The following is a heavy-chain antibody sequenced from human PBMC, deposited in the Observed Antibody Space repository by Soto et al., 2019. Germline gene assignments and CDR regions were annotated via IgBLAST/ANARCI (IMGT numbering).Heavy chain of an antibody. CDR3: AHRGPPHPSYGY. CDR2: IYWDDDK. Sequence: QITLKESGPTLVKPTQTLTPTCTFSGFSLSTSGVGVGWIRQPPGKALEWLALIYWDDDKRYSPSLKSRLTITKDTSKNQVVLTMTHMDPVDTATYYCAHRGPPHPSYGYWGQGTLVTVSP. CDR1: GFSLSTSGVG. J-gene: IGHJ4*02. D-gene: IGHD3-16*01. V-gene: IGHV2-5*02.